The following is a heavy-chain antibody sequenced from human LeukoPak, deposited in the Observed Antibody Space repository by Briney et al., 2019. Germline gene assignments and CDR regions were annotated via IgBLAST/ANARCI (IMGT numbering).Heavy chain of an antibody. D-gene: IGHD4-23*01. V-gene: IGHV5-51*01. J-gene: IGHJ4*02. CDR1: GYSFTNYW. CDR3: ARTSVLTSKHFDY. CDR2: MYPGDSDT. Sequence: GESLKISCKGSGYSFTNYWFGWVRQVPGKGREWMGIMYPGDSDTRYSPSFQGQVTISADKSISTAYLQWSSLKASDTAMYYCARTSVLTSKHFDYWGQGTLVTVSS.